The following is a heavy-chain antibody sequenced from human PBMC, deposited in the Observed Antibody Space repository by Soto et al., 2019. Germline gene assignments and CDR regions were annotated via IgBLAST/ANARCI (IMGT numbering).Heavy chain of an antibody. CDR1: GGSISSYY. D-gene: IGHD1-20*01. Sequence: SETLSLTCTVSGGSISSYYWSWIRQPPGKGLEWIGYIYYSGSTNYNPSLKSRVTISVDTSKNQFSLKLSSVTAADTAVYYCARARGITGTFDYWGQGTLVTVSS. CDR2: IYYSGST. CDR3: ARARGITGTFDY. J-gene: IGHJ4*02. V-gene: IGHV4-59*01.